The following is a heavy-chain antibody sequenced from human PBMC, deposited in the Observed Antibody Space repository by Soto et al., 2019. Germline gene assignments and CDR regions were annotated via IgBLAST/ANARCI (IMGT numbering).Heavy chain of an antibody. J-gene: IGHJ5*02. CDR1: GYTFTGCY. Sequence: QVQLVQSGAEVKKPGASVKVSCKASGYTFTGCYMHWVRQAPGQGLEWMGWINPNSGGTNYAQKFQGWVTMTRDTYISTAYMELSRLRSDDTAVYYCARGRYYSSSVIDNWFDPWGQGTLVTVSS. CDR3: ARGRYYSSSVIDNWFDP. CDR2: INPNSGGT. V-gene: IGHV1-2*04. D-gene: IGHD6-6*01.